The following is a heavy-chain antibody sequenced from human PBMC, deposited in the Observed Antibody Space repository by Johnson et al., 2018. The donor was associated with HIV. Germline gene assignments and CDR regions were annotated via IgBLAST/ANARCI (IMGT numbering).Heavy chain of an antibody. CDR3: AKDLYSSGFDI. Sequence: VQLVESGGGVVRPGGSLRLSCAASGFTFDDYGMSWVRQAPGKGLEWVAVTWYDGSNQYYADSVKGRFSISRDNSKNTLYLQMSSLRAADTAVSYCAKDLYSSGFDIWGQGTMVTVSS. J-gene: IGHJ3*02. CDR2: TWYDGSNQ. D-gene: IGHD6-19*01. V-gene: IGHV3-30*02. CDR1: GFTFDDYG.